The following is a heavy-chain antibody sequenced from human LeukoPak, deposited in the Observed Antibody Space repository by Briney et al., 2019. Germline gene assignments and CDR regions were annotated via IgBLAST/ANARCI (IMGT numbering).Heavy chain of an antibody. D-gene: IGHD3-3*01. J-gene: IGHJ4*02. CDR3: ARDLGVGYSGYLLPDY. CDR1: GYTFTSCY. CDR2: IDPSGGTT. V-gene: IGHV1-46*01. Sequence: ASVKVSCKASGYTFTSCYMHWARQAPGQVLEWMGIIDPSGGTTSYAQKFQGRVTMTRDTSTSTVNMELSSLRSEDTAVYYCARDLGVGYSGYLLPDYWGQGTLVTVSS.